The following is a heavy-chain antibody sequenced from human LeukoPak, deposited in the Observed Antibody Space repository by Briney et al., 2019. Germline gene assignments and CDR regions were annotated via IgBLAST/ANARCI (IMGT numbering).Heavy chain of an antibody. CDR2: IRSKANSYAT. Sequence: GGSLKLSCAASGFTFSGSAMHWVRQASGKGLEWVGRIRSKANSYATAYAASVKGRFTISRDDSKNTAYLQMNSLRAEDTAVYYCARALGYSYGYAVDYWGQGTLVTVSS. CDR3: ARALGYSYGYAVDY. CDR1: GFTFSGSA. D-gene: IGHD5-18*01. J-gene: IGHJ4*02. V-gene: IGHV3-73*01.